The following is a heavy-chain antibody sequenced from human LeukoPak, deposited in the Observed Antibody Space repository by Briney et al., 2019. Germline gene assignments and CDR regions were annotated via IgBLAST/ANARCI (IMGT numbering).Heavy chain of an antibody. CDR1: GFTFSSYA. D-gene: IGHD6-19*01. CDR3: AKDHRGGQWLVEGVDY. Sequence: PGGSLRLSCAASGFTFSSYAMHWVRQAPGKGLEWVAVISYDGSNKYYADSVKGRFTISRDNSKNTLYLQMNSLRAEDTAVYYCAKDHRGGQWLVEGVDYWGQGTLVTVSS. J-gene: IGHJ4*02. CDR2: ISYDGSNK. V-gene: IGHV3-30-3*01.